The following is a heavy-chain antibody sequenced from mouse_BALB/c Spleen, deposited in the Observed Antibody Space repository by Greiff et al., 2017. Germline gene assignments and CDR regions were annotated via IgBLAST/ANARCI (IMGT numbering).Heavy chain of an antibody. V-gene: IGHV1-4*01. J-gene: IGHJ2*01. D-gene: IGHD2-3*01. CDR2: INPSTGYT. Sequence: QVQLQQSGAELVRPGSSVKISCKASGYTFTSYWMHWVKQRPGQGLEWIGYINPSTGYTEYNQKFKDKATLTADKSSSTAYMQLSSLTSEDSAVYYCARVYDGYHTTLDYWGQGTTLTVSS. CDR3: ARVYDGYHTTLDY. CDR1: GYTFTSYW.